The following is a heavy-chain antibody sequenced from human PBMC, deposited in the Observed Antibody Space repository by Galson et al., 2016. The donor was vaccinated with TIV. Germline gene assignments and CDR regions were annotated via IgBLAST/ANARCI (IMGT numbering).Heavy chain of an antibody. J-gene: IGHJ4*02. CDR1: GVIFRNFA. CDR2: ITPIFGTT. D-gene: IGHD2-15*01. Sequence: SVKVSCKASGVIFRNFAITWVRQAPGQGLEWMGRITPIFGTTKYAQKFQGRVTLTADDSTSTAYMELSFLRSEDTAVYYCARHQGYCSGGSCLLDYWGQGTLVTVSS. CDR3: ARHQGYCSGGSCLLDY. V-gene: IGHV1-69*13.